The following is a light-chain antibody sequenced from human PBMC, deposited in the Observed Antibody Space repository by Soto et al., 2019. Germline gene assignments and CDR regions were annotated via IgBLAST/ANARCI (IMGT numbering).Light chain of an antibody. J-gene: IGKJ1*01. CDR1: QGIGND. CDR3: LQHNSYPLT. Sequence: DIQMTQSPSSLSASVGDRVTITCRASQGIGNDLGWYQQKPGKAPKRLSYAASSLQSGAPSRFSGSGSGTEFTLTISSLQPEDFAAYYCLQHNSYPLTFGQGTKGEIK. CDR2: AAS. V-gene: IGKV1-17*01.